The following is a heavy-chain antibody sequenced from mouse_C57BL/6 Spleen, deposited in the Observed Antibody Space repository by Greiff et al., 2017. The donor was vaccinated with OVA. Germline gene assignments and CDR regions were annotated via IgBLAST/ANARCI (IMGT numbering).Heavy chain of an antibody. CDR2: INPNNGGT. CDR3: ARGGYYSIDY. J-gene: IGHJ2*01. CDR1: GYTFTDYN. V-gene: IGHV1-22*01. D-gene: IGHD2-5*01. Sequence: VHVKQSGPELVKPGASVKMSCKASGYTFTDYNMHWVKQSHGKSLEWIGYINPNNGGTSYNQKFKGKATLTVNKSSSTAYMELRSLTSEDSAVYYCARGGYYSIDYWGQGTTLTVSS.